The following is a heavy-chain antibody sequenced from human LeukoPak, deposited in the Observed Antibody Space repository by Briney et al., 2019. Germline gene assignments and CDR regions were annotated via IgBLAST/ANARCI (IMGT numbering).Heavy chain of an antibody. CDR2: ISWNSGSI. CDR3: PKDGPLID. D-gene: IGHD3-22*01. Sequence: GGSLRLSCAASGFTFDEYAMHWVRQAPGKGLEWVSGISWNSGSIGYADSVKGRFTISRDNAKNSLYLQMNSLRAEDTALYYCPKDGPLIDWAQATLVTVSS. V-gene: IGHV3-9*01. CDR1: GFTFDEYA. J-gene: IGHJ4*02.